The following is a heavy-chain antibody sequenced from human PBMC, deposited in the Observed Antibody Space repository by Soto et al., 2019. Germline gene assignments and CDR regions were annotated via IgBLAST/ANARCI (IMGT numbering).Heavy chain of an antibody. D-gene: IGHD2-15*01. J-gene: IGHJ6*02. CDR1: GYTFTSYG. V-gene: IGHV1-18*01. CDR2: ISAYNGNT. CDR3: ARDRPGVRDNYYYGMDV. Sequence: ASVKVSFKASGYTFTSYGISWVRQAPGQGLEWMGWISAYNGNTNYAQKLQGRVTMTTDTSTSTAYMELRSLRSDDTAVYYCARDRPGVRDNYYYGMDVWGQGTTVTVSS.